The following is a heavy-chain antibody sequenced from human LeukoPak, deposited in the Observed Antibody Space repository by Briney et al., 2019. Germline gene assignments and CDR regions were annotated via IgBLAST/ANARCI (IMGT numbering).Heavy chain of an antibody. J-gene: IGHJ4*02. CDR1: GGSISSYY. D-gene: IGHD3-22*01. CDR2: IYYSGST. Sequence: PSETLSLTCTVSGGSISSYYWSWIRQPPGKGLEWIGYIYYSGSTNCNPSLKSRVTIPVDRSKNQFTLRLSSVTAADTAVYYCARYSGYYYGYWGQGTLVTVSS. CDR3: ARYSGYYYGY. V-gene: IGHV4-59*12.